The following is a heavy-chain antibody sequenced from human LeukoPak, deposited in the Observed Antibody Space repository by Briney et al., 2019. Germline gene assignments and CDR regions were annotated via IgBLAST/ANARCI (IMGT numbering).Heavy chain of an antibody. CDR2: VYYSGST. V-gene: IGHV4-59*01. Sequence: PSETLSLTCTVSGGSISSYHWSWLRQPPGKGLEWIGYVYYSGSTNYNPSLKSRVTISVDTSKNQFSLKLSSVTAADTAMFYCARGGTVGVFGAFDIWSQGTMVTVSS. CDR1: GGSISSYH. J-gene: IGHJ3*02. CDR3: ARGGTVGVFGAFDI. D-gene: IGHD3-16*02.